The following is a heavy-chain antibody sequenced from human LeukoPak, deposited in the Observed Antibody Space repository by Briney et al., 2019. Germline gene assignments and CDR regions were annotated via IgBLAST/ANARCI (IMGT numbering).Heavy chain of an antibody. Sequence: SETLSLTCTVSGGSISSYYWSWIRQPPGKGLEWIGYIYYSGSTNYNPSLKSRVTISVDTSKNQFSLKLSSVTAADTAVYYCARRSGSYGGYPFDIWGQGTMVTVSS. V-gene: IGHV4-59*01. CDR1: GGSISSYY. CDR3: ARRSGSYGGYPFDI. J-gene: IGHJ3*02. D-gene: IGHD1-26*01. CDR2: IYYSGST.